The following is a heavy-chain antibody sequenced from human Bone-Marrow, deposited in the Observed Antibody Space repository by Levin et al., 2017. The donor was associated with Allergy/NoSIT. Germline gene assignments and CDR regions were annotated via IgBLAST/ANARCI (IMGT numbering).Heavy chain of an antibody. Sequence: SCPVSGDSINNTNHYWSWIRQPAGKGLEWIGRMFAGGAATYNRSLRSRVTISIDTSKNQFSLKLTSVTAADTAVYYCARDETFNSWHTGWFDPWGQGTLVTVSS. D-gene: IGHD6-13*01. J-gene: IGHJ5*02. CDR2: MFAGGAA. V-gene: IGHV4-61*02. CDR3: ARDETFNSWHTGWFDP. CDR1: GDSINNTNHY.